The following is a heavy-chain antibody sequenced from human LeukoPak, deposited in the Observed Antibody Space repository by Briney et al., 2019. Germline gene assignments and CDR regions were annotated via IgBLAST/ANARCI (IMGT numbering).Heavy chain of an antibody. CDR3: ARGVAEPIFDY. CDR2: ISYDGSNK. Sequence: GRSLRLSCAASRFTFSSYAMHWVRQAPGKGLEWVAVISYDGSNKYYADSVKGRFTISRDNSKNTLYLQMNSLRAEDTAVYYCARGVAEPIFDYWGQGTLVTVSS. J-gene: IGHJ4*02. CDR1: RFTFSSYA. D-gene: IGHD2-15*01. V-gene: IGHV3-30*04.